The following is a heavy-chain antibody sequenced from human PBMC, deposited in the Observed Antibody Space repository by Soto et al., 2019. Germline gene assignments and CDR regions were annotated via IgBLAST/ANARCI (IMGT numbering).Heavy chain of an antibody. D-gene: IGHD5-18*01. V-gene: IGHV3-7*01. CDR2: IKQDGSEK. Sequence: GGSLRLSCAASGFTFSSYWMSWVRQAPGKGLEWVANIKQDGSEKYYVDSVKGRFTISRDNAKNSLYLQMNSLRAEDTAVYYCARDVGYSYVQGIFNWFDPWGQGTLVTVSS. J-gene: IGHJ5*02. CDR1: GFTFSSYW. CDR3: ARDVGYSYVQGIFNWFDP.